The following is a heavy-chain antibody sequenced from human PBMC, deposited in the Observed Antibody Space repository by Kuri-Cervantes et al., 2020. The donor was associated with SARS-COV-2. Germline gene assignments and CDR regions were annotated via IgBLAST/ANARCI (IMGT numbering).Heavy chain of an antibody. CDR1: GFTFSGSA. CDR2: IRSKANSYAT. J-gene: IGHJ6*02. CDR3: TRRGPQQQLVRNYYYGMDV. V-gene: IGHV3-73*01. D-gene: IGHD6-13*01. Sequence: GESLKISCAASGFTFSGSAMHWVRKASGKGLEWVGRIRSKANSYATAYAASVKGRFTISRDDSKNTAYLQMNSLKTEDTAVYYCTRRGPQQQLVRNYYYGMDVWGQGTTVTVSS.